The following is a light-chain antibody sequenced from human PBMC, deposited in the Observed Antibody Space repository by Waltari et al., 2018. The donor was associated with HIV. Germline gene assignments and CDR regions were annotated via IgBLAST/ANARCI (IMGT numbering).Light chain of an antibody. CDR1: SSHVGGYNY. CDR2: DVS. CDR3: SSYTSSNTLPYV. Sequence: QSALTQPASVSGSPGQSITISCTGTSSHVGGYNYVSWYQQHPGKAPKLMIYDVSNRPSGVSNRVSGSKSGNTASLTISGLQAEDEADYYCSSYTSSNTLPYVFGTGTKVTVL. J-gene: IGLJ1*01. V-gene: IGLV2-14*03.